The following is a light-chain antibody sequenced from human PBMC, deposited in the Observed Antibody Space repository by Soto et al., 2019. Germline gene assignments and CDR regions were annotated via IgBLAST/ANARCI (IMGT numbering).Light chain of an antibody. Sequence: EIVLTQSPDTVSLSPGERATLSCRASQNIYINSLAWYQQRPGQAPRLLIYGGSTRATAVPDRFSGSGSGTDFALTISRLEPEDLAVYYCQQYGAPPLTFGPGTKVD. V-gene: IGKV3-20*01. CDR1: QNIYINS. J-gene: IGKJ3*01. CDR3: QQYGAPPLT. CDR2: GGS.